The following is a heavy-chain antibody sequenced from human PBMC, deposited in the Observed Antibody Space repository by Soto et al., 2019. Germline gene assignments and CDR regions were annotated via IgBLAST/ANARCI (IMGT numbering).Heavy chain of an antibody. CDR2: INVYNGNT. V-gene: IGHV1-18*01. Sequence: ASVKVSCKASGYTFTNYGISWVRQAPGQGLEWMGWINVYNGNTKYAQKVQGRVTMTRDTSTSTVYMELSSLRSEDTAVYYCARVAVVTQDFDYWGQGTLVTVSS. CDR3: ARVAVVTQDFDY. CDR1: GYTFTNYG. D-gene: IGHD2-21*02. J-gene: IGHJ4*02.